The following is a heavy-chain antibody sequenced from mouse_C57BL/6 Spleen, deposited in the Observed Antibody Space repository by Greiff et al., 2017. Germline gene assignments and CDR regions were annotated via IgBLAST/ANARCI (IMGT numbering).Heavy chain of an antibody. CDR1: GFTFSSYG. CDR2: ISSGGSYT. CDR3: ARQGGYYYFDY. D-gene: IGHD2-3*01. Sequence: EVQLLESGGDLVKPGASLKLSCAASGFTFSSYGMSWVRQTPDKRLEWVATISSGGSYTYYTDSVKGRFTISGDKATNTLYLQMSSLKSEDTAMYYCARQGGYYYFDYWGQGTTLTVSS. V-gene: IGHV5-6*01. J-gene: IGHJ2*01.